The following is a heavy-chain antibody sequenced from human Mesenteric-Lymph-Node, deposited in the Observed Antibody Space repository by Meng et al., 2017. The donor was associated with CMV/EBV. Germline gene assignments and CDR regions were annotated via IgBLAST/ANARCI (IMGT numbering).Heavy chain of an antibody. CDR3: AKDQFEVLQVRGLDY. CDR1: GFTFSSYG. D-gene: IGHD3-10*01. Sequence: GGSLRLSCAASGFTFSSYGMHWVRQAPGKGLEWVAFIRYDGSNKYYADSVKGRFTISRDNSKNRLYLQMNSLRAEDMAVYYCAKDQFEVLQVRGLDYWGQGTLVTVSS. CDR2: IRYDGSNK. J-gene: IGHJ4*02. V-gene: IGHV3-30*02.